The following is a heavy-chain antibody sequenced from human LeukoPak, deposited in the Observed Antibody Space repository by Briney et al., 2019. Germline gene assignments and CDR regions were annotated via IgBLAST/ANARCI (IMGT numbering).Heavy chain of an antibody. CDR2: ISAYNGNT. J-gene: IGHJ5*02. CDR1: GYTFTSYG. V-gene: IGHV1-18*01. CDR3: ARDLGWHSSSWFDP. D-gene: IGHD5-18*01. Sequence: ASVKVSCKASGYTFTSYGISWVRQAPGQGLEWMGWISAYNGNTNYAQKLQGKVTMTTDTSTSTAYMELRSLRSDDTAVYYCARDLGWHSSSWFDPWGQGTLVTVSS.